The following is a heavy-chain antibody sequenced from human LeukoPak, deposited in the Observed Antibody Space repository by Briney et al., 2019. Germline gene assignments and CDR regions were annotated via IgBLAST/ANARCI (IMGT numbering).Heavy chain of an antibody. Sequence: GGSLRLSCAASGFTFSSYSMNWVRQAPGKGLEWVSYISSSSSTIYYADSVKGRFTISRDNAKNSLYLQMNSLRAEDTAVYYCAKGRAYSSSSPFDYWGQGTLVTVSS. CDR3: AKGRAYSSSSPFDY. J-gene: IGHJ4*02. CDR1: GFTFSSYS. D-gene: IGHD6-6*01. V-gene: IGHV3-48*01. CDR2: ISSSSSTI.